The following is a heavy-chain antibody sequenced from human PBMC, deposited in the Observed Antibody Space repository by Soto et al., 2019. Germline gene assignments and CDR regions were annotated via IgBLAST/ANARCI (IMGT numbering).Heavy chain of an antibody. CDR3: ARDGEYCTNGVCYTNQDVD. Sequence: SVKVSXKASGYNFTSYYMHWVRQAPGQGVGWMGIINPSGGSTSDAQKFQGRVTMTRDTSTSTVYMELSSLRSEDTAVYFCARDGEYCTNGVCYTNQDVDWGQGTLVTVSS. CDR2: INPSGGST. D-gene: IGHD2-8*01. CDR1: GYNFTSYY. V-gene: IGHV1-46*03. J-gene: IGHJ4*02.